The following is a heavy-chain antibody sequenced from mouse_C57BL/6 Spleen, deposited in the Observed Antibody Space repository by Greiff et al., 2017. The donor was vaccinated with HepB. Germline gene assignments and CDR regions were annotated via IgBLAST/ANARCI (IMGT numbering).Heavy chain of an antibody. CDR1: GYTFTSYW. D-gene: IGHD2-4*01. CDR3: AREQYDYDGFAY. CDR2: IYPGSGST. Sequence: VQLQQPGAELVKPGASVKMSCKASGYTFTSYWITWVKQRPGQGLEWIGDIYPGSGSTNYNEKFKSKATLTVDTSSSTAYMQLSSLTSEDSAVYYCAREQYDYDGFAYWGQGTLVTVSA. V-gene: IGHV1-55*01. J-gene: IGHJ3*01.